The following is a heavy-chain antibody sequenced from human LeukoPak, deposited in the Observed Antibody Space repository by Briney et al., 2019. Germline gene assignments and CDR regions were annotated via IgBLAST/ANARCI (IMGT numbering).Heavy chain of an antibody. CDR2: ISYDGSNK. D-gene: IGHD2/OR15-2a*01. J-gene: IGHJ4*02. CDR3: ARVSFWVGKYYYFDA. CDR1: GFTFSSYA. Sequence: GGSLRLSCAASGFTFSSYAMHWVRQAPGKGLEWVAVISYDGSNKYYADSVKGRFNISRDNARNSLSLQLNSLRADDTAVYYCARVSFWVGKYYYFDAWGQGTQVTVSS. V-gene: IGHV3-30*04.